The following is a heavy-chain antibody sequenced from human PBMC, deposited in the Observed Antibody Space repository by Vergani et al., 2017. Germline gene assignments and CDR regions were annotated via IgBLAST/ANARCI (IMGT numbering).Heavy chain of an antibody. Sequence: QVQLQQWGGGLLKPSETLSLTCVVNGGSFTSYHWTWIRQSPGEGLEWVGDIDHTGRPDYNPSLRSRLTMSVDKSRTQFSLTLNSVTATDTAIYFCARVNTETNGHLYYYYYMDVWCQGTAVTVS. D-gene: IGHD4-11*01. V-gene: IGHV4-34*01. CDR3: ARVNTETNGHLYYYYYMDV. CDR2: IDHTGRP. CDR1: GGSFTSYH. J-gene: IGHJ6*03.